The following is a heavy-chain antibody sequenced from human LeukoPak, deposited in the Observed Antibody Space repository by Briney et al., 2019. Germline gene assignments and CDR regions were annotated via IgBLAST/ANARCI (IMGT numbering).Heavy chain of an antibody. J-gene: IGHJ4*02. CDR3: ARGITIFGVVITPWTYFDY. V-gene: IGHV1-18*01. D-gene: IGHD3-3*01. CDR1: GYTFTSYG. CDR2: ISAYNGST. Sequence: ASVKVSCKASGYTFTSYGISWVRQAPGQGLEWMGWISAYNGSTNYAQKLQGRVTMTTDTSTSTAYMELRSLRSDDTAVYYCARGITIFGVVITPWTYFDYWGQGTLVTVSS.